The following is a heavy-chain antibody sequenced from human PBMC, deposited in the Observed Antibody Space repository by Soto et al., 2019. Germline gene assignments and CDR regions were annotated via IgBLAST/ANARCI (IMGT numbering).Heavy chain of an antibody. CDR1: GYTFTSYY. Sequence: ASVKVSCKASGYTFTSYYMHWVRQAPGQGLEWMGIINPSGGSTSYAQKFQGRVTMTRDTSTSTVYMELSSLRSEDTAVYHCARVGGSGSYYDLLADYWGQGTLVTVS. CDR2: INPSGGST. CDR3: ARVGGSGSYYDLLADY. D-gene: IGHD3-10*01. V-gene: IGHV1-46*03. J-gene: IGHJ4*02.